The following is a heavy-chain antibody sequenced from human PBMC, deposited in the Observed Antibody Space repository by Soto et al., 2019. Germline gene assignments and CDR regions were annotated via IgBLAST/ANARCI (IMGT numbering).Heavy chain of an antibody. D-gene: IGHD3-22*01. V-gene: IGHV4-31*03. Sequence: QVQLQESGPGLVKPSQTLSLTCTVSGGSISRGDYYWSWIRHHPGKGLEGIGYIYSSGSTYYNPSLRSRVTISADTSKNQFSLRLSSVTAADTAVYYCVRDYDYDTSRNDAFDIWGQGTMVTVSS. J-gene: IGHJ3*02. CDR1: GGSISRGDYY. CDR2: IYSSGST. CDR3: VRDYDYDTSRNDAFDI.